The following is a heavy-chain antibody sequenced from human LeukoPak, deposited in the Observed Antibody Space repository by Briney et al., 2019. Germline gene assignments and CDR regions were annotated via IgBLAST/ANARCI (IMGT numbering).Heavy chain of an antibody. J-gene: IGHJ4*02. CDR3: ARESESSGWYDY. CDR2: ISGDGGST. V-gene: IGHV3-43*02. D-gene: IGHD6-19*01. CDR1: GFSFTYYA. Sequence: PGGSLRLSCAASGFSFTYYAMSWVRQAPGKGLEWVSLISGDGGSTFYADSVKGRFTISRDNSKNSLYLQMNSLRSDDTALYYCARESESSGWYDYWGQGTLVTVSS.